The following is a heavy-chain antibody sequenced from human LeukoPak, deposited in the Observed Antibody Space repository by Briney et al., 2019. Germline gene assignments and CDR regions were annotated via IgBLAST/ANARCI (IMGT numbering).Heavy chain of an antibody. CDR1: GGSFSGYY. CDR2: INHSGST. V-gene: IGHV4-34*01. J-gene: IGHJ4*02. D-gene: IGHD3-10*01. Sequence: PSETLSLTCAVYGGSFSGYYWSWIRQPPGKGLEWIGEINHSGSTNYNPSLKSRVTISVDTSKIQFSLKLSSVTAADTAVYYCARSYGSRYYWGQGTLVTVSS. CDR3: ARSYGSRYY.